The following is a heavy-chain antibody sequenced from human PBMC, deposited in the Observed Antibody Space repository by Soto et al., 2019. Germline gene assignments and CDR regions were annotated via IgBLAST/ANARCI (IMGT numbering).Heavy chain of an antibody. Sequence: GGSLRLSCAASGFTFSSYGMHWVRQAPGKGLEWVAVIWYDGSNKYYADSVKGRFTISRDNSKSTLYLQMNSLRAEDTAVYYCAKAYFVWSSEQPYYFDYWGQGTLVTVSS. CDR2: IWYDGSNK. D-gene: IGHD3-16*01. V-gene: IGHV3-33*06. CDR3: AKAYFVWSSEQPYYFDY. CDR1: GFTFSSYG. J-gene: IGHJ4*02.